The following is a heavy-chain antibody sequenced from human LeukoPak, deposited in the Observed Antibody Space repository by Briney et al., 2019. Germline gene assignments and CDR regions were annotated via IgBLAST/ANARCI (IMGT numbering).Heavy chain of an antibody. J-gene: IGHJ5*02. D-gene: IGHD3-9*01. V-gene: IGHV1-46*01. CDR2: INPSGGST. CDR3: ARHVYDILTGFGNWFGP. Sequence: ASVKVSCKASGYTFTTYSMHWVRQAPGQGLEWMGIINPSGGSTTYAQKFHGRVTMTRDTSTNTLYMELSSLRSEDTAVHYCARHVYDILTGFGNWFGPWGQGTLVTVSS. CDR1: GYTFTTYS.